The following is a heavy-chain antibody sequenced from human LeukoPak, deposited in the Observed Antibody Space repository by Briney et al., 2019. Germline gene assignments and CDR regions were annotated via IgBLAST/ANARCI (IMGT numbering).Heavy chain of an antibody. CDR3: ARDRATAMFDY. D-gene: IGHD5-18*01. CDR1: GFTFSSYW. CDR2: INSDGSSA. Sequence: PGGSLRLSCAGSGFTFSSYWMHWVRQAPGKGLVWVSRINSDGSSATYADSVKGRFTISRDSAKNTLYLQMNSLRGEDTAVYYCARDRATAMFDYWAQGTLVTVSS. V-gene: IGHV3-74*01. J-gene: IGHJ4*02.